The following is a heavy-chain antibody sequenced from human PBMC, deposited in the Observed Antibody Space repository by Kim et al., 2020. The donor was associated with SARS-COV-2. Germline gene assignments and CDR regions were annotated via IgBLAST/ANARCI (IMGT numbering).Heavy chain of an antibody. V-gene: IGHV4-39*01. J-gene: IGHJ2*01. CDR2: IYYSGST. CDR3: ASHKGCITIFGVVTLYFDL. Sequence: SETLSLTCTVSGGSISSSSYYWGWIRQPPGKGLEWIGSIYYSGSTYYNPSLKSRVTISVDTSKNQFSLKLSSVTAADTAVYYCASHKGCITIFGVVTLYFDLGGRGTLVPVSS. CDR1: GGSISSSSYY. D-gene: IGHD3-3*01.